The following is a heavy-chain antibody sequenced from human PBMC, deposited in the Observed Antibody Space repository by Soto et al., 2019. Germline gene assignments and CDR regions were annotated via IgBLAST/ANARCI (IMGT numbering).Heavy chain of an antibody. CDR2: ISGYNAHT. CDR1: GYSFTTYG. D-gene: IGHD6-19*01. V-gene: IGHV1-18*01. CDR3: VRDTYHYHRSGHGPFEY. J-gene: IGHJ4*01. Sequence: ASVKVSCKTSGYSFTTYGLSWVAQAPGRGLEWGGWISGYNAHTNYAQKFQGTVILTTDTATTTGYMEIKSLSSDDTAVYYCVRDTYHYHRSGHGPFEYWG.